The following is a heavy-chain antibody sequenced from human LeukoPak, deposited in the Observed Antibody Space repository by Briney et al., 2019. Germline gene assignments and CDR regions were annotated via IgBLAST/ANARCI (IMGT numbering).Heavy chain of an antibody. J-gene: IGHJ5*02. CDR2: ISYDGNNK. V-gene: IGHV3-30*04. CDR1: GFTFSSYT. CDR3: ARTGSLTMNWFDP. D-gene: IGHD1-14*01. Sequence: GGSLRFSCAASGFTFSSYTMHWVRQAPGKGREWVTVISYDGNNKYYADSVKGRFTISRDNSKNTLYLQMNSLRPEDTAVYYCARTGSLTMNWFDPWGQGTLVTVSS.